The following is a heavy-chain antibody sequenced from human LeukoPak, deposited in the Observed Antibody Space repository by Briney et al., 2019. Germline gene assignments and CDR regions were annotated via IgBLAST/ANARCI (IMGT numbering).Heavy chain of an antibody. D-gene: IGHD4-17*01. CDR1: GFTVSSIQ. J-gene: IGHJ4*02. CDR3: AKDLTVTTPFDY. CDR2: MSGGTT. V-gene: IGHV3-38-3*01. Sequence: PGGSLRLSCAASGFTVSSIQMNWVRQAPGKGLEWVSSMSGGTTYYADSRKGRFTISRDNSKNTLHLQMHSLRAEDTAVYYCAKDLTVTTPFDYWGQGTLVTVSS.